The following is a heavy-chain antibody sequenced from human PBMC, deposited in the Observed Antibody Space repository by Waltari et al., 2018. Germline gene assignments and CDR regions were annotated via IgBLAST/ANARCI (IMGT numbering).Heavy chain of an antibody. V-gene: IGHV4-39*07. Sequence: QLQLQESGPGLVTPSETLSLTCTVSGGSISSSSYYWGWIRQPPGKGLEWIGSIDYSGSTYYNPSLKSRVTISVDTAKNQFSLKLSSVTAADTAVYYCARKGSYSRRDFDYWGQGTTVTVSS. CDR1: GGSISSSSYY. CDR2: IDYSGST. J-gene: IGHJ4*03. D-gene: IGHD1-26*01. CDR3: ARKGSYSRRDFDY.